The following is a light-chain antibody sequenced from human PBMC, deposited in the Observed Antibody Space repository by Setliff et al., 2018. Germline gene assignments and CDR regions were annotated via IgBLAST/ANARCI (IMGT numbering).Light chain of an antibody. CDR2: DVS. J-gene: IGLJ2*01. V-gene: IGLV2-14*01. CDR1: SSDVGAYSH. CDR3: SSYTTINTLI. Sequence: QSALAQPASVSGSPGQSITISCAGTSSDVGAYSHVSWYQQYPGKAPKLLISDVSHRPSGVSHRFSGSKSGNTASLTISGLQAEDEADYYCSSYTTINTLIFGGGTKVTVL.